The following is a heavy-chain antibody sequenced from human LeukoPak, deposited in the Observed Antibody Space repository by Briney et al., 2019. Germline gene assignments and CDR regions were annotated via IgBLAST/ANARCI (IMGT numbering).Heavy chain of an antibody. J-gene: IGHJ6*03. CDR2: IYHSGST. D-gene: IGHD1-14*01. CDR3: ARASPRITSLSYMDV. CDR1: GGSISSSSYY. Sequence: SETLSLTCTVSGGSISSSSYYWGWIRQPPGKGLEWIGSIYHSGSTYYNPSLKSRVTISVDTSKNQFSLKLSSVTAADTAVYYCARASPRITSLSYMDVWGKGTTVTVSS. V-gene: IGHV4-39*07.